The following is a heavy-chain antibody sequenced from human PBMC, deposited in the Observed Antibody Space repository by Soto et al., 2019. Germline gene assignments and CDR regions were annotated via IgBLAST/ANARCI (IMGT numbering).Heavy chain of an antibody. D-gene: IGHD5-12*01. CDR1: GLTFSSYA. CDR2: ISGSGGST. CDR3: AKYLVGGWIIDY. Sequence: EVQLLESEGGVVQPGGSLRLSCAASGLTFSSYAMSWVRQAPGKGLEWVSTISGSGGSTFYGDSVKGRFTISRDNSKSTLYLQMNSLRAEDTAEYYCAKYLVGGWIIDYWGQGTLVTVSS. J-gene: IGHJ4*02. V-gene: IGHV3-23*01.